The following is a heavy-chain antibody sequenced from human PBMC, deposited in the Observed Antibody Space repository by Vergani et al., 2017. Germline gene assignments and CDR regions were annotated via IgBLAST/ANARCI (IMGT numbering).Heavy chain of an antibody. J-gene: IGHJ4*02. V-gene: IGHV3-30*03. Sequence: QVQLVESGGGVVQPGRSLRLSCAASGFTFSSYGMHWVRQAPGKGLEWVAVISYDGSNKYYADSVKGRFTISRDNSKNTLYLQMNSLRAEDTAVYYCARTNTIFGVVTHDYWGQGTLVTVSS. CDR2: ISYDGSNK. CDR1: GFTFSSYG. D-gene: IGHD3-3*01. CDR3: ARTNTIFGVVTHDY.